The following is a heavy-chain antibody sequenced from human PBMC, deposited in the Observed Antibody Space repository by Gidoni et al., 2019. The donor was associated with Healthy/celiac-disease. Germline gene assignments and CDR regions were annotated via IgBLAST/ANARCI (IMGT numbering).Heavy chain of an antibody. Sequence: NWWSWVRQPPGKGLEWIGEIYHSGSTNYNPSLKSRITISVDKSKNQFSLKLSSVTAADTAVYYCARASSGWYRLYYFDYWGQGTLVTVSS. V-gene: IGHV4-4*02. D-gene: IGHD6-19*01. CDR1: NW. CDR3: ARASSGWYRLYYFDY. J-gene: IGHJ4*02. CDR2: IYHSGST.